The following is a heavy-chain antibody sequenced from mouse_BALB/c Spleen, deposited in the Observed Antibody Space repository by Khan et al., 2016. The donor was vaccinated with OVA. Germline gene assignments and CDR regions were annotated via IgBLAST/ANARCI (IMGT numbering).Heavy chain of an antibody. CDR1: GFTFSSFG. CDR3: ARSYCYGYYFDQ. V-gene: IGHV5-17*02. J-gene: IGHJ2*01. Sequence: EVQVVESGGGLVQPGGSRKFSCVASGFTFSSFGMHWVRQAPEKGLEWVAYISGDSSTIYYTDTVKGRFTISRDNPKNTLFLQMTSLRSEDMAMYYCARSYCYGYYFDQWGQGTTLTVSS. CDR2: ISGDSSTI. D-gene: IGHD1-1*01.